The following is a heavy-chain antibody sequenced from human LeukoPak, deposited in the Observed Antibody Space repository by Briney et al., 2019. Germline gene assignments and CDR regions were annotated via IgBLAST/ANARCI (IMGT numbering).Heavy chain of an antibody. D-gene: IGHD5-18*01. Sequence: SQTLSLTCAISGDSVSSNSATWNWITQSPSRGLEWLGRTYYRYKWYNDYALSVKSRITINPDTSKNQFSLQLNSVTPEDTAVYYCARDLARFGGYSYGMVDYWGQGTLVTVSS. CDR1: GDSVSSNSAT. CDR3: ARDLARFGGYSYGMVDY. CDR2: TYYRYKWYN. J-gene: IGHJ4*02. V-gene: IGHV6-1*01.